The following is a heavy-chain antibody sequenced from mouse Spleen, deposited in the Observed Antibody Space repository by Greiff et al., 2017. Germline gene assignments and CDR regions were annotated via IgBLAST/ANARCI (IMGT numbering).Heavy chain of an antibody. V-gene: IGHV5-9*04. CDR2: ISSGGGNT. CDR3: ARLRSYYFDY. Sequence: EVKLVESGGGLVKLGGSLKLSCAASGFTFSSYAMSWVRQTPEKRLEWVATISSGGGNTYYPDSVKGRFTISRDNAKNTLYLQMSSLKSEDTAMYYCARLRSYYFDYWGQGTTLTVSS. J-gene: IGHJ2*01. CDR1: GFTFSSYA. D-gene: IGHD1-1*01.